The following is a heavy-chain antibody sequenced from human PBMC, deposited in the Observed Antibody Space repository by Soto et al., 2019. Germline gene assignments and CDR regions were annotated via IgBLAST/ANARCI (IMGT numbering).Heavy chain of an antibody. V-gene: IGHV3-33*01. J-gene: IGHJ4*02. Sequence: PGGSLRLSCTTSGFNVVMYVFHWVRQAPGKGLEWVASVWYDGSNEKYADSVKARFIISRDNSKNTIYLQMDSLTVEDTAVYYCVRDWSSNANAVNDNWGQGTLATVSS. D-gene: IGHD2-8*02. CDR1: GFNVVMYV. CDR2: VWYDGSNE. CDR3: VRDWSSNANAVNDN.